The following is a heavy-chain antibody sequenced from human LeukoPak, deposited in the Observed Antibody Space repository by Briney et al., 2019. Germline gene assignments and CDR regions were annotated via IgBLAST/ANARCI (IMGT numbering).Heavy chain of an antibody. CDR2: INNDGSST. CDR1: GFTFSHYW. V-gene: IGHV3-74*01. D-gene: IGHD3-22*01. J-gene: IGHJ4*02. CDR3: ARQEARNYYYEGLDY. Sequence: GGSLRLSCAASGFTFSHYWMHWVRQVPGKGLVWVSHINNDGSSTTYADSVKGRFTIDRDNSKNTVYLHMNSLRPDDTAIYFCARQEARNYYYEGLDYWGQGNLVTVSS.